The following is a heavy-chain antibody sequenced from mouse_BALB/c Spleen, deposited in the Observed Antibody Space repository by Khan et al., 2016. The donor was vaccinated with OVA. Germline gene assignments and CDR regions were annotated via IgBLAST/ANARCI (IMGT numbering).Heavy chain of an antibody. J-gene: IGHJ3*01. CDR2: LYPRRGNT. D-gene: IGHD1-2*01. CDR1: GYTFTDYY. CDR3: ARMNYFGYTFAY. V-gene: IGHV1-77*01. Sequence: QVQLQQSGAELARPGASVKLSCKASGYTFTDYYINWVKQRTGQGLEWIGELYPRRGNTYYNEKSKGKATLTEVKSSSIAYMQLSSLTSEDSAVYFCARMNYFGYTFAYWGQGTLVTVSA.